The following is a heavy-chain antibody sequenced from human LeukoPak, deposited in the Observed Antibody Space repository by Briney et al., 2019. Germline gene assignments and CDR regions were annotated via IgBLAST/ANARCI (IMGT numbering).Heavy chain of an antibody. CDR2: IRGSGEST. J-gene: IGHJ4*02. CDR1: GFIFNTYA. CDR3: AKDRISYTTSPGELSH. V-gene: IGHV3-23*01. D-gene: IGHD3-10*01. Sequence: PGGSLRLSCAASGFIFNTYAMSWVRQAPGKGLKWVSTIRGSGESTHYADSVQGRFTISRDNSLYTVYLQMDSLRGDDTAVYYCAKDRISYTTSPGELSHWGQGTLVIVSS.